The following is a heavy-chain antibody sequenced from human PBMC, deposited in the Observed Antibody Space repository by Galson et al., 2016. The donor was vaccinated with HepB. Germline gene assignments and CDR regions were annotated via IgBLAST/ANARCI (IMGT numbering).Heavy chain of an antibody. CDR1: GFTFFDYA. J-gene: IGHJ5*02. CDR2: ISGSGGST. D-gene: IGHD6-13*01. V-gene: IGHV3-23*01. CDR3: AKGSSLSAAGSIWFDP. Sequence: SLRLSCAASGFTFFDYAMTWVRQAPGKGLEWVSSISGSGGSTFYADSAKGRFTISRNNSKNTVYLQMNSLRADDTAVYYCAKGSSLSAAGSIWFDPWGQGTLVTVSS.